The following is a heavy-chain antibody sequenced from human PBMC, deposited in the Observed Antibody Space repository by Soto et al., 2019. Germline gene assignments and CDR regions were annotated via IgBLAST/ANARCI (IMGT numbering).Heavy chain of an antibody. Sequence: ASVKVSCKASGYTFTSYGISWVRQAPGQGLEWMGWISAYNGNTNYAQKLQGRVTMTTDTSTCTAYMELRSLRSDDTAVYYCARGAAIAARGSAFDIWGQGTMVTVSS. CDR2: ISAYNGNT. V-gene: IGHV1-18*04. CDR1: GYTFTSYG. D-gene: IGHD6-6*01. J-gene: IGHJ3*02. CDR3: ARGAAIAARGSAFDI.